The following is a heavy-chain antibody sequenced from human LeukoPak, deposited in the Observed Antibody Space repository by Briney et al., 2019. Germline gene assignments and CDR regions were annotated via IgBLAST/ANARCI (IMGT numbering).Heavy chain of an antibody. CDR2: TSSISDTI. CDR3: ARDGIAALIDY. Sequence: GSLRLSCAASGFTFSSYSMNWVRQTPGKGLEWVSYTSSISDTIYSADSVKGRFTISRDNAKNSLYLQMNSLRAEDTAVYYCARDGIAALIDYWGQGTLVTVSS. J-gene: IGHJ4*02. D-gene: IGHD6-6*01. CDR1: GFTFSSYS. V-gene: IGHV3-48*01.